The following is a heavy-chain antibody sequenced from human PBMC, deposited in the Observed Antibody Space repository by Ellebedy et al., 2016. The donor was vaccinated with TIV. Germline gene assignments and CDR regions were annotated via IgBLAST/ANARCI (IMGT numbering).Heavy chain of an antibody. CDR1: GFTLRTYS. CDR3: ARSPSAGYAVYYSDY. J-gene: IGHJ4*02. Sequence: GESLKISCAASGFTLRTYSMNWVRQAPGQGLDWVSSISSTSTSSTRYYADSVKGRFTISRDTAKNSLFLQMNSLSDEDTAVYYCARSPSAGYAVYYSDYWGQGTLVTVSS. D-gene: IGHD3-9*01. CDR2: ISSTSTSSTR. V-gene: IGHV3-48*02.